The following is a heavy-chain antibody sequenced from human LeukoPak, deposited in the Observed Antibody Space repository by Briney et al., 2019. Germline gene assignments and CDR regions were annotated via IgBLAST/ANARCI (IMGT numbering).Heavy chain of an antibody. V-gene: IGHV1-69*06. J-gene: IGHJ6*03. CDR1: GGTFSSYA. D-gene: IGHD6-6*01. CDR3: ARDGISSSSSYYYYYMDV. CDR2: IIPIFGTA. Sequence: ASVKVSCKASGGTFSSYAISWVRQAPGQGLEWMGGIIPIFGTANYAQKFQGRVTITADKSTSTAYMELSSLRSEDTAVYYCARDGISSSSSYYYYYMDVWGKGTTVTVSS.